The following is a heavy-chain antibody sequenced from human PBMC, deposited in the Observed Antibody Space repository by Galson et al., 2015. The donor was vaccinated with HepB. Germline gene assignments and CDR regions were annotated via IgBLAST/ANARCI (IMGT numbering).Heavy chain of an antibody. CDR1: GLSLTTSGVT. CDR2: IYWDDSK. CDR3: AHRRDPYCATTGCWGGDWNFDL. Sequence: PALVKPTQTLTLTCSFSGLSLTTSGVTVAWIRQPPGKALEWLAHIYWDDSKRYSPSLENRLTITKDTSKNQVVFTMTNMAPVDTATYYCAHRRDPYCATTGCWGGDWNFDLWGRGTLVTV. J-gene: IGHJ2*01. D-gene: IGHD2-2*01. V-gene: IGHV2-5*02.